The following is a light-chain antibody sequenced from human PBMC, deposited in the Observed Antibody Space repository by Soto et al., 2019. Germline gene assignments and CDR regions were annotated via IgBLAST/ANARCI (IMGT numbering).Light chain of an antibody. J-gene: IGKJ1*01. CDR3: QQYDNWPPWT. Sequence: EIEMTQSPATLSVSPGERATLSCRSSQSVGRKLAWYQQKPGQAPRLLIYDASNRAMGVPARFSGSGSGTEFALTFAILQSEDVAVYHWQQYDNWPPWTFGQGTKVEI. CDR2: DAS. CDR1: QSVGRK. V-gene: IGKV3-15*01.